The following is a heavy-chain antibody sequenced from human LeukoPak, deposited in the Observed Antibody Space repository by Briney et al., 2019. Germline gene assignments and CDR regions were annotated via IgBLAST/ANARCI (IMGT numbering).Heavy chain of an antibody. CDR3: ARGFSYTNF. CDR1: GYTFTNYG. CDR2: ISAYNDNT. J-gene: IGHJ4*02. Sequence: ASVKVSCKASGYTFTNYGISWVRQAPGQGLEWMGWISAYNDNTNYAQKFQGRVTMTRDTSISTAYMELSRLTSDDTAVYYCARGFSYTNFWGQGTLVTVSS. D-gene: IGHD2-8*01. V-gene: IGHV1-18*01.